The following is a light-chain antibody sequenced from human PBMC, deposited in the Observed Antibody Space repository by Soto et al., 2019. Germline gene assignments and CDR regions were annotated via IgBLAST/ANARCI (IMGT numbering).Light chain of an antibody. CDR3: QQSYRNPRT. CDR2: GAS. CDR1: QSISSY. Sequence: DIQMTQTPSSLSASVGARITITCRASQSISSYLNWYQQTPGKAPNXXIYGASTLQSGVPSRFSGSGSGTDFTLTISSLKPEDFETYYCQQSYRNPRTFGGGTKVDIK. V-gene: IGKV1-39*01. J-gene: IGKJ4*01.